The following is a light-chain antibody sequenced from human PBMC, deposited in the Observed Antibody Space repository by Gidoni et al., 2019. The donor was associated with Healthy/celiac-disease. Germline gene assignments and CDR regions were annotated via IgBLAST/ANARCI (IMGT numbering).Light chain of an antibody. V-gene: IGKV1-9*01. CDR2: AAS. Sequence: DIQLTQSPSFLSASVGDRVTITCRASQGISSYLAWYQQKPGKAPKLLIYAASTLQSGVPSRFSVSGSGTEFTLTISSLQPADFATYYCQQLNSYPVFTFGPGTKVDIK. CDR3: QQLNSYPVFT. J-gene: IGKJ3*01. CDR1: QGISSY.